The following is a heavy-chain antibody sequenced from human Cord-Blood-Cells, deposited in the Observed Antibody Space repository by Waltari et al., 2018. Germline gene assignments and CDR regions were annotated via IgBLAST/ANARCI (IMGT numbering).Heavy chain of an antibody. J-gene: IGHJ4*02. V-gene: IGHV3-30*04. CDR1: GFTFRISA. Sequence: QVQLVESGGGVVQPGGSLGLSCAALGFTFRISAMLWVGQVPGKGLEWVAVISYDGSNKYYADSVKGRFTISRDNSKNTLYLQMNSLRAEDTAVYYCASGYDILTGYSYFDYWGQGTLVTVSS. D-gene: IGHD3-9*01. CDR2: ISYDGSNK. CDR3: ASGYDILTGYSYFDY.